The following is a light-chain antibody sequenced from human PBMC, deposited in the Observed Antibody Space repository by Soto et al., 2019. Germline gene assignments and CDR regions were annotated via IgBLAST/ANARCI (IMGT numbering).Light chain of an antibody. J-gene: IGKJ1*01. CDR2: SAS. V-gene: IGKV3-20*01. CDR3: QQYAGSPRT. Sequence: EIVLPQSPATLSLSPGERATLSCRASQSVSSYLAWYQQKPGQAPRLLIYSASRRATGIPDRFTGSGSGTDFTLTINRVEPEDFAVYFCQQYAGSPRTFGQGTKVDIK. CDR1: QSVSSY.